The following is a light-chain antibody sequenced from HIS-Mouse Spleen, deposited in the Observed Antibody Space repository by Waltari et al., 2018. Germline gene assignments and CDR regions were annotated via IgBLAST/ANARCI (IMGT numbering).Light chain of an antibody. CDR3: CSYAGSYTYV. Sequence: QSALTQPRSVSGSPGQSVTISCTGTSSDVGGYTYVSWYQPHPGKAPKLMIYDVSKRPSGVPDRFSGSKSGNTASLTISGLQAEDEADYYCCSYAGSYTYVFGTGTKVTVL. CDR1: SSDVGGYTY. V-gene: IGLV2-11*01. J-gene: IGLJ1*01. CDR2: DVS.